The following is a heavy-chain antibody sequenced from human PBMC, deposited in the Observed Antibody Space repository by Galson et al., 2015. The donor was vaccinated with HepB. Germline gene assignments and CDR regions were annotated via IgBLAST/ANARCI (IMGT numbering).Heavy chain of an antibody. CDR3: AVDRGAFDI. J-gene: IGHJ3*02. CDR1: GFTFSTYA. V-gene: IGHV3-23*01. Sequence: SLRLSCAASGFTFSTYAMSWVRQAPGKGLEWVSSISGTGGTAYYADSVKGRFTISRDNSKNTLYLQMNSLRAEDTAVYYCAVDRGAFDIWGQGTMITVSS. CDR2: ISGTGGTA.